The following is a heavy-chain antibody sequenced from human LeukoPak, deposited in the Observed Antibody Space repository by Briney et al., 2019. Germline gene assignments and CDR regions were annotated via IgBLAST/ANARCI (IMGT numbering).Heavy chain of an antibody. Sequence: SETLSLTCSVSGGSISSGDYYWSWIRQPPGKGLEWIGYIYYSGSTYYNPSLKSRVTISVDTSKNQFSLKLSSVTAADTAVYYCARDGFSDAFDIWGQGTMVTVSS. CDR1: GGSISSGDYY. J-gene: IGHJ3*02. CDR2: IYYSGST. V-gene: IGHV4-30-4*08. CDR3: ARDGFSDAFDI.